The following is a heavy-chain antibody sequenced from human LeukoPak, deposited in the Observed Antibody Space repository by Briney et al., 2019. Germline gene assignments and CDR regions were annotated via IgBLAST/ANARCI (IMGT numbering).Heavy chain of an antibody. CDR3: ATSSANSWSPLDY. CDR1: GYTFTSYD. V-gene: IGHV1-8*03. Sequence: ASVKVSCKASGYTFTSYDINWVRQATGQGLEWMGWMNPNSGNTGYAQKFQGRVTITRNTSISTAYMELSSLRSEDTAVYYCATSSANSWSPLDYWGQGTLVTVSS. J-gene: IGHJ4*02. CDR2: MNPNSGNT. D-gene: IGHD6-13*01.